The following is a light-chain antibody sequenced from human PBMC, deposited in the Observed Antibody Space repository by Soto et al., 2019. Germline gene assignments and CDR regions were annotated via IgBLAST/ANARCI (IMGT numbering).Light chain of an antibody. J-gene: IGLJ1*01. V-gene: IGLV2-14*01. CDR3: ATFTTSSTRV. CDR1: ISDIGTYNY. CDR2: EVN. Sequence: QSALTQPASVSGSPGQSITVSCTGTISDIGTYNYVSWYQQHLGKAPKVIIYEVNSRPSGVSNRFSGSKSGNTASLTISGLQAEDEADYYCATFTTSSTRVFGTGTKVTVL.